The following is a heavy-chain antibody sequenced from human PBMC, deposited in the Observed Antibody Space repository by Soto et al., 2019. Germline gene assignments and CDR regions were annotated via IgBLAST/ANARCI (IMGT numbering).Heavy chain of an antibody. CDR1: GFTFSSYA. V-gene: IGHV3-23*01. CDR2: ISGSGGST. J-gene: IGHJ4*02. CDR3: AKGAYYDILTGYGPGSYFDY. Sequence: GGSLRLSCAASGFTFSSYAMSWVRQAPGKGLEWVSAISGSGGSTYYADSVKGRFTISRDNSKNTLYLQMNSLRAEDTAVYYCAKGAYYDILTGYGPGSYFDYWGQGTLVTVSS. D-gene: IGHD3-9*01.